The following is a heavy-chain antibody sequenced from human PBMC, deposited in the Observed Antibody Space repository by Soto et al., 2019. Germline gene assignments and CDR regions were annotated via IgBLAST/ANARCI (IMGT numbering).Heavy chain of an antibody. CDR2: ISYDGKQT. Sequence: GGSLRLSCAVSGFTFSDYGMHWVRQAPGKGLEWVAVISYDGKQTYYADSVKGRFTISKDKSKRTLFLQMNSLRVDDTAVRYCARDGWGSNWYFDLWGRGTLVTVSS. D-gene: IGHD3-16*01. CDR1: GFTFSDYG. J-gene: IGHJ2*01. CDR3: ARDGWGSNWYFDL. V-gene: IGHV3-30*03.